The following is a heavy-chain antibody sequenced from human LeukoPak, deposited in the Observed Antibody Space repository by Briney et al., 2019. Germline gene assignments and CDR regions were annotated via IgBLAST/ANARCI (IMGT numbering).Heavy chain of an antibody. CDR1: GFNFSSYW. D-gene: IGHD3-3*01. Sequence: GESLRLSCAASGFNFSSYWMSWVRQAPGKGLEWVANIKQDGGERYYVDSVKGRFTISRDNAKNSLYLQMNSLRAEDTAVYHCARCHDLESRYYYYYGMDVWGQGTTVTVSS. CDR2: IKQDGGER. J-gene: IGHJ6*02. CDR3: ARCHDLESRYYYYYGMDV. V-gene: IGHV3-7*01.